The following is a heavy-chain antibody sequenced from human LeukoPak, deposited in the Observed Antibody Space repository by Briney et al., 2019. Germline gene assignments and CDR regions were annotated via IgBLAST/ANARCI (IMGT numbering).Heavy chain of an antibody. Sequence: GRSLRLSCAASGFTFSSYAMHWVRQAPGKGLEWVAVISYDGSNKYYADSVKGRFTISRDNSKNTLYLQMNSLRAEDTAVYYCAREGELGGFDYWGQETLVTVSS. CDR1: GFTFSSYA. CDR3: AREGELGGFDY. CDR2: ISYDGSNK. V-gene: IGHV3-30-3*01. J-gene: IGHJ4*02. D-gene: IGHD7-27*01.